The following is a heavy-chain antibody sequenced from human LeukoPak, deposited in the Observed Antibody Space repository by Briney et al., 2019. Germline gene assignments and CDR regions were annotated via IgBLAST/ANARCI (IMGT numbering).Heavy chain of an antibody. J-gene: IGHJ3*02. CDR3: ARGPYDSSGGAFDI. CDR2: INPNSGGT. V-gene: IGHV1-2*02. CDR1: GYTFTSYD. Sequence: SVKVSCKASGYTFTSYDINWVRQAPGQGLEWMGWINPNSGGTNYAQKFQGRVTMTRDTSISTAYMELSRLRSDDMAVYYCARGPYDSSGGAFDIWGQGTMVTVSS. D-gene: IGHD3-22*01.